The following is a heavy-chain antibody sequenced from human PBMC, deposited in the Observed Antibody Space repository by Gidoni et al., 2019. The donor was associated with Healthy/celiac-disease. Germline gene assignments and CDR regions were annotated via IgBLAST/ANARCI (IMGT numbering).Heavy chain of an antibody. Sequence: EVQLVQSGAEVKKPGESLRISCKGSGYSFTSYWISWVRQMPGKGLEWMGRIDPSDSYTNYSPSFQGHVTISADKSISTAYLQWSSLKASDTAMYYCARRGYYYGSGSSTWFDPWGQGTLVTVSS. CDR1: GYSFTSYW. D-gene: IGHD3-10*01. CDR2: IDPSDSYT. CDR3: ARRGYYYGSGSSTWFDP. V-gene: IGHV5-10-1*01. J-gene: IGHJ5*02.